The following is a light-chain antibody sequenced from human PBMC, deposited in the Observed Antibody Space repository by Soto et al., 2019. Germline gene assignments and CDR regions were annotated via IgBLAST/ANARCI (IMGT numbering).Light chain of an antibody. CDR3: QQYNNWPPFT. Sequence: EIVMTQSPATLSVSPGESATLSCRASQSVSSNLAWYQQKPGQAPRLLIYGASTRATGIPARFSGSGSGTEFSLTISSPQSEDFAVYYCQQYNNWPPFTFGPGTKVDIK. V-gene: IGKV3-15*01. CDR1: QSVSSN. CDR2: GAS. J-gene: IGKJ3*01.